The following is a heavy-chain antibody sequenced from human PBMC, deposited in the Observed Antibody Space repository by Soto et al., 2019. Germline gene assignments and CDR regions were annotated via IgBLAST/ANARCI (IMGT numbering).Heavy chain of an antibody. CDR1: CGSISSSSYY. CDR3: ARSIAVAGIDVFDI. Sequence: SETMSLTCTVSCGSISSSSYYWGWIRQPSGKRQEWIGSIYNSGSTYYNQSLKSQVTISLDTSKNQFSLKMSSVTAADTAVYYCARSIAVAGIDVFDIWGQGTLVTVSS. V-gene: IGHV4-39*01. CDR2: IYNSGST. J-gene: IGHJ3*02. D-gene: IGHD6-19*01.